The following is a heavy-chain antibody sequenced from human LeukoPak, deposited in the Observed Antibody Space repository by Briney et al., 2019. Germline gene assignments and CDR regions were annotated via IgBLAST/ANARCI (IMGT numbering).Heavy chain of an antibody. CDR3: ARTIAAAGTDFDY. V-gene: IGHV1-8*01. D-gene: IGHD6-13*01. J-gene: IGHJ4*02. Sequence: ASVKVSCKTSGYTFTSYDINWVRQALGQGLEWMGWMNPNSGNTGYAQKFQGRVTMTRNTSISTAYMELSSLRSEDTAVYYCARTIAAAGTDFDYWGQGTLVTVSS. CDR2: MNPNSGNT. CDR1: GYTFTSYD.